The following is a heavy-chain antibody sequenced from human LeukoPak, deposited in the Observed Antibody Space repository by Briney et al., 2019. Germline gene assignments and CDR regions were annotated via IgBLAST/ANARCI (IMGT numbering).Heavy chain of an antibody. CDR3: ARGWDTGYGYYGMDV. CDR2: IYYSGTV. V-gene: IGHV4-59*01. CDR1: GGSISSYY. J-gene: IGHJ6*02. Sequence: SETLSLTCTVSGGSISSYYWSWIRQPPGKGLEWIGNIYYSGTVNYSPSLKSRVTISVATSNNQFSLNLLFVTAADSAVYYCARGWDTGYGYYGMDVWGQGTTVTVSS. D-gene: IGHD5-18*01.